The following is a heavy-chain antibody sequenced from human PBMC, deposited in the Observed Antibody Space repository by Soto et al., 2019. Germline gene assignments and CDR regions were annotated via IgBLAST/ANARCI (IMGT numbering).Heavy chain of an antibody. D-gene: IGHD3-9*01. CDR1: GGSISSGGYY. CDR3: ARSAVYYDILAGPYYFDY. CDR2: IYYSGST. Sequence: SETLSLTCTVSGGSISSGGYYWSWIRQHPGKGLEWIGYIYYSGSTYYNPSLKSRVTISVDTSKNQFSLKLSSVTAADTAVYYCARSAVYYDILAGPYYFDYWGQGTLVTVSS. V-gene: IGHV4-31*03. J-gene: IGHJ4*02.